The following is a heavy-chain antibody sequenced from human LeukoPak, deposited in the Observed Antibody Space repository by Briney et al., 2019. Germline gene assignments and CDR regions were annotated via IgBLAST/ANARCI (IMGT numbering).Heavy chain of an antibody. CDR3: AAELSSGYFDY. J-gene: IGHJ4*02. V-gene: IGHV1-24*01. CDR2: FDPEDDEK. Sequence: ASVKVSCKVSGYMFTELSMHWARQAPGKGLEWMGGFDPEDDEKMYAQKFQGRVTMTEDTSTDTAYMELSSLRSEGTAVYYCAAELSSGYFDYWGQGTLVTVSS. CDR1: GYMFTELS. D-gene: IGHD3-22*01.